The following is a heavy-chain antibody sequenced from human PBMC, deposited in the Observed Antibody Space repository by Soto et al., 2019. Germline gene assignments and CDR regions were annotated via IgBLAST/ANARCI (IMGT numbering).Heavy chain of an antibody. CDR3: ARSGTSNQYYFDY. D-gene: IGHD1-26*01. V-gene: IGHV3-21*01. CDR1: RFTFSSYS. J-gene: IGHJ4*02. Sequence: GGSLRLSCAASRFTFSSYSMHWVRQAPGKGLEWLSSISSSSSYIYYADSGKGRFTISRDNAKHSLYLQMNSLRAEDTAVYYCARSGTSNQYYFDYWGQGTLVTVSS. CDR2: ISSSSSYI.